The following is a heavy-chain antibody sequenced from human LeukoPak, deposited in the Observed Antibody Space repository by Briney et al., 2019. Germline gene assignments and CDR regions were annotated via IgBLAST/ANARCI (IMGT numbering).Heavy chain of an antibody. D-gene: IGHD5-24*01. V-gene: IGHV4-39*02. CDR3: AREIHLRWLHGYIDY. J-gene: IGHJ4*02. CDR2: IYYSGST. Sequence: PSETLSLTCTVSGGSISSSSYYWGWIRQPPGKGLEWIGSIYYSGSTYYNPSLKSRVTISVDTSKNQFSLKLSSVTAADTAVYYCAREIHLRWLHGYIDYWGQGTLVTVSS. CDR1: GGSISSSSYY.